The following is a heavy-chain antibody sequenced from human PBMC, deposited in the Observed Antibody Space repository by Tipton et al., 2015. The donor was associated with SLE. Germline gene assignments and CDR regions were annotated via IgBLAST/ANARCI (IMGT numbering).Heavy chain of an antibody. J-gene: IGHJ4*02. CDR3: ASTPGSSSWQRAY. V-gene: IGHV4-34*12. CDR2: IFYSGSI. Sequence: TLSLTCAVYGGSFSGYYWSWIRQPPGKGLEWIGSIFYSGSIYYNPSLKSRVTISVDKSKNQFSLKLSSVTAADTAVYYCASTPGSSSWQRAYWGQGTLVTVSS. D-gene: IGHD6-13*01. CDR1: GGSFSGYY.